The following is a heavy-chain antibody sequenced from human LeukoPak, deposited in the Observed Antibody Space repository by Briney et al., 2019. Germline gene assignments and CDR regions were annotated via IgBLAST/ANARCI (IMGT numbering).Heavy chain of an antibody. J-gene: IGHJ4*02. CDR3: ARGAGCSGGSCSNGDY. CDR1: GGSISSYY. CDR2: IYTSGST. V-gene: IGHV4-4*07. D-gene: IGHD2-15*01. Sequence: PSETLSLTCTVSGGSISSYYWSWIRQPAGKGLEWIGRIYTSGSTNYSPSLKSRVTMSVDTSKNQFSLKLSSVTAADTAVYYCARGAGCSGGSCSNGDYWGQGTLVTVSS.